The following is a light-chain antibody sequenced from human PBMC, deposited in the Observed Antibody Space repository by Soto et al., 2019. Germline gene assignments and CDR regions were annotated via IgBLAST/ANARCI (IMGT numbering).Light chain of an antibody. CDR2: EVT. CDR1: SSDVGGYNY. Sequence: QSALTQPPSASGSPGQSVTISCTGTSSDVGGYNYVSWYQQHPGKAPKLMIYEVTKRPSGVPDRFSGSKSGNTASLTVSGLLAEDEADYYCSSHAGIINVVFGGGTNLTVL. CDR3: SSHAGIINVV. V-gene: IGLV2-8*01. J-gene: IGLJ3*02.